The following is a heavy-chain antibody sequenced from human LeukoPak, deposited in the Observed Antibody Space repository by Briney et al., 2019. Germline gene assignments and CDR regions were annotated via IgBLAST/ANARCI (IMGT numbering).Heavy chain of an antibody. CDR1: GLAFSSYS. CDR2: ISYDGSDE. J-gene: IGHJ4*02. CDR3: ARDFTPEWFDIH. Sequence: GGSLRLSCVASGLAFSSYSMHWVRQAPGKGLEWVGVISYDGSDEYYTDSVKGRFTISRDNSKNTAYLQMNSLRADETAVYYCARDFTPEWFDIHWGQGTLVTVS. D-gene: IGHD3-3*01. V-gene: IGHV3-30*04.